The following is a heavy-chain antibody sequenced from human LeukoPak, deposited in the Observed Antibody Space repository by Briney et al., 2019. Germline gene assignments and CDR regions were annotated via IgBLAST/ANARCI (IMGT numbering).Heavy chain of an antibody. D-gene: IGHD6-19*01. CDR3: ARPSAVAGSPYYYAYMDV. CDR1: GFTFSSYT. J-gene: IGHJ6*03. CDR2: ISISSNHI. V-gene: IGHV3-21*04. Sequence: GGSLRLSCTASGFTFSSYTMNWVRQTPGKGLEWVASISISSNHINYVDSVKGRFTVSRDNADFSLFLHMDSLRTEDSGIYYCARPSAVAGSPYYYAYMDVWGKGTTVTVSS.